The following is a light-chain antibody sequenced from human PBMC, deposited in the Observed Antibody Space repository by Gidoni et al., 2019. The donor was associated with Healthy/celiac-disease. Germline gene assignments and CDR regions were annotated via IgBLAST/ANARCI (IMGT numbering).Light chain of an antibody. CDR1: QSVSSY. V-gene: IGKV3-11*01. J-gene: IGKJ4*01. CDR2: DAS. Sequence: EIVLTQSPATLSLSPGERATLSCRASQSVSSYLAWYQQKPGQAPRLLIYDASNRATDIPARFSGSGSGTDFTLTISSLEPEDFAVYYCQQRSNWPLALTFXGXTKVEIK. CDR3: QQRSNWPLALT.